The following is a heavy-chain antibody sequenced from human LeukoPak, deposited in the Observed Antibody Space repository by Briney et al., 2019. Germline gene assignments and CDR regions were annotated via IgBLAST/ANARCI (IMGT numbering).Heavy chain of an antibody. CDR2: INHSGST. CDR1: GFTFSSYS. CDR3: ARSSTITMVRGVIIRGGYYFDY. J-gene: IGHJ4*02. D-gene: IGHD3-10*01. Sequence: GSLRLSCAASGFTFSSYSMNWVRQAPGKGLEWIGEINHSGSTNYNPSLKSRVTISVDTSKNQFSLKLSSVTAADTAVYYCARSSTITMVRGVIIRGGYYFDYWGQGTLVTVSS. V-gene: IGHV4-34*01.